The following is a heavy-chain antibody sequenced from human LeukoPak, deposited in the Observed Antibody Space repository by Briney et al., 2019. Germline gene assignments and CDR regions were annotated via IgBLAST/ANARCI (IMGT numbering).Heavy chain of an antibody. CDR3: ARGGDDIVVATSYYYYGMDV. D-gene: IGHD2-15*01. J-gene: IGHJ6*02. Sequence: TGGSLRLSCAASGFTVSSNYMSWVRQAPGKGLEWVSVIYSGGSIYYADSWKGGFTISRDNSKNTLYLQMNSLRAEDTAVYSCARGGDDIVVATSYYYYGMDVWGQGTTVTVSS. CDR1: GFTVSSNY. V-gene: IGHV3-53*01. CDR2: IYSGGSI.